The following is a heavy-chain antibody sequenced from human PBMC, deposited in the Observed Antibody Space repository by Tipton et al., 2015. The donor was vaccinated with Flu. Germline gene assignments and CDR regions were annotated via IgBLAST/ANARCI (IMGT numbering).Heavy chain of an antibody. J-gene: IGHJ4*02. CDR3: ASKVANWGVWEPLDY. CDR2: VYTSGST. D-gene: IGHD7-27*01. Sequence: LRLSCTVSGGSITSTNFYWSWVRQPAGRAPEWIGRVYTSGSTNYNPSLKSRVTISVDTSKNQFSLKLSSVTAADTAVYYCASKVANWGVWEPLDYWGQGALVTVSS. CDR1: GGSITSTNFY. V-gene: IGHV4-61*02.